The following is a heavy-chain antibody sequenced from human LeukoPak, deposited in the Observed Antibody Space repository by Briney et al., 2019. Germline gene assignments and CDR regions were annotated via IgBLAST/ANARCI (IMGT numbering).Heavy chain of an antibody. D-gene: IGHD1-26*01. Sequence: HSGGSLRLSCAASGFTFSNYDMVWVRHTTGKGLEWVSTIGAADDTYYPGSVRGRFTISRESAKDSLYLQMNSLRAGDTAVYYCARGSGSHFDYWGQGTLVTVSS. CDR1: GFTFSNYD. CDR2: IGAADDT. J-gene: IGHJ4*02. V-gene: IGHV3-13*04. CDR3: ARGSGSHFDY.